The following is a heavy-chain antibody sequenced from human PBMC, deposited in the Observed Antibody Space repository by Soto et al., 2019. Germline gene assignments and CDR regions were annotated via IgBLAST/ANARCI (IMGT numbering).Heavy chain of an antibody. CDR1: GFTFSSYG. V-gene: IGHV3-30*18. CDR2: ISYDGSNK. CDR3: AKDGPAGVDTAMIWGPSFDP. D-gene: IGHD5-18*01. J-gene: IGHJ5*02. Sequence: QVQLVESGGGVVQPGRSLRLSCAASGFTFSSYGMHWVRQAPGKGLEWVAVISYDGSNKYYADSVKGRFTISRDNSKNTLYLQRNSLRAEDTAVYYCAKDGPAGVDTAMIWGPSFDPWGQGTLVTVSS.